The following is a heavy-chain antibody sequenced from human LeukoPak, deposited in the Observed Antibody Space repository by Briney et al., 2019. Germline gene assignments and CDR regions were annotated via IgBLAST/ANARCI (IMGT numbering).Heavy chain of an antibody. CDR2: IYYSGST. J-gene: IGHJ4*02. D-gene: IGHD3-22*01. Sequence: SETLPLTCTVSGDSISSYYWSWIRQPPGKEREWIGYIYYSGSTNYNPSLKSRVTISVDTSKNQFSLRLSSVTAADTAVYYCARVNYYDSSGTDYWGQGTLVTVSS. CDR1: GDSISSYY. V-gene: IGHV4-59*01. CDR3: ARVNYYDSSGTDY.